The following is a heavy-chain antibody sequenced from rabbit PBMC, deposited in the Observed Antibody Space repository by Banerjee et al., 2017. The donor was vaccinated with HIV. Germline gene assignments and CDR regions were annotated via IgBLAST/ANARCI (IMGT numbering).Heavy chain of an antibody. Sequence: GKGLELIACIYSSNGDKWYASWVNGRFTISRSTSLNTVDLKMTSLTVADTATYFCARGIYAGAAADGYAPYFALWGPGTLVTVS. CDR3: ARGIYAGAAADGYAPYFAL. V-gene: IGHV1S43*01. D-gene: IGHD6-1*01. J-gene: IGHJ4*01. CDR2: IYSSNGDK.